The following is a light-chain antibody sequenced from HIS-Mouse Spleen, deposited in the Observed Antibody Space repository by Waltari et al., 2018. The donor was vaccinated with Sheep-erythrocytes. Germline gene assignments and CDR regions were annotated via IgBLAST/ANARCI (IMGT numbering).Light chain of an antibody. CDR1: SSDVGGYTY. CDR2: DVS. V-gene: IGLV2-11*01. J-gene: IGLJ3*02. CDR3: CSYAGSYTFWV. Sequence: QSALPQPRPVSGSPGQSVTISCTVTSSDVGGYTYVSWYQQHPGKPPKLMIYDVSKRPSGVPDRFSGSKSGNTASLTISGLQAEDEADYYCCSYAGSYTFWVFGGGTKLTVL.